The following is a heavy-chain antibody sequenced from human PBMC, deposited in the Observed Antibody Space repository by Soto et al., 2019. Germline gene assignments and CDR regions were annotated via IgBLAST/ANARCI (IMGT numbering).Heavy chain of an antibody. CDR3: ARGQRFSDWFDP. CDR1: GGSMSSYY. D-gene: IGHD3-3*01. CDR2: VYSSGGT. Sequence: SETLSLTCSVSGGSMSSYYWTWIRQPAGKGLEWIGRVYSSGGTHYNSSLKSRVTILLDTSKNQFSLRLISVTAADTAVYYCARGQRFSDWFDPWGQGTLVTVSS. V-gene: IGHV4-4*07. J-gene: IGHJ5*02.